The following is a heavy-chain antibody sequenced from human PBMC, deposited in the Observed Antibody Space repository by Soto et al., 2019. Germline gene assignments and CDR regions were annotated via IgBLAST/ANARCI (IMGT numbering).Heavy chain of an antibody. CDR3: ARVENYDSSGTLDY. CDR2: IIPIFGTA. D-gene: IGHD3-22*01. CDR1: GGTFSSYA. Sequence: QVQLVQSGAEVKKPGSSVKVSCKASGGTFSSYAISWVRQAPGQGLEWMGGIIPIFGTANYAQKFQGRVTISADESTSTAYRELSSLRSEDTAVYYCARVENYDSSGTLDYWGQGTLVTVSS. V-gene: IGHV1-69*01. J-gene: IGHJ4*02.